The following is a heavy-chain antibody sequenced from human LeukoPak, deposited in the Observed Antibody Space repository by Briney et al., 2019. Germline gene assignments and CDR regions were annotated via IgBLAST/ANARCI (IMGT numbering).Heavy chain of an antibody. Sequence: PGGSLRLSCAASGFTFSSYAMSWVRQAPGKGLEWIGEIHHSGSINYNPSLKSRVTISVDKSKNQFSLNLSSVIAADTAVYYCWYSGYESGFDYWGQGTLVTVSS. V-gene: IGHV4-4*02. CDR1: GFTFSSYAM. CDR2: IHHSGSI. CDR3: WYSGYESGFDY. D-gene: IGHD5-12*01. J-gene: IGHJ4*02.